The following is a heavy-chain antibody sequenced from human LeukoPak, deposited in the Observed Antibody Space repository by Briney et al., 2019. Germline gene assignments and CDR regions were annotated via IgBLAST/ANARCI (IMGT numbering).Heavy chain of an antibody. CDR2: MSHSGST. Sequence: SETLSLTCTVSGNFISWAFYWGWIRQPPGKGLEWIASMSHSGSTYYNPSLKSRVTISIDTSRNQISLKLTSVTAADTAVFYCARIGTSSGRPVFDDWGQGTLVTVSS. J-gene: IGHJ4*02. D-gene: IGHD6-6*01. V-gene: IGHV4-38-2*02. CDR3: ARIGTSSGRPVFDD. CDR1: GNFISWAFY.